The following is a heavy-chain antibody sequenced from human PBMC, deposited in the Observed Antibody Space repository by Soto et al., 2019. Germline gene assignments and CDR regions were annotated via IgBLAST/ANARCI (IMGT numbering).Heavy chain of an antibody. J-gene: IGHJ4*02. Sequence: ASVKVSCKASGGTFSSYAISWVRQAPGQGLEWMGGIIPIFGTANYAQKFQGRVTITADKSTSTAYMELSSLRSEDTAVYYCARGRERIRFLEWLSIRGNLDYWGQGTLVTVSS. V-gene: IGHV1-69*06. CDR2: IIPIFGTA. CDR3: ARGRERIRFLEWLSIRGNLDY. D-gene: IGHD3-3*01. CDR1: GGTFSSYA.